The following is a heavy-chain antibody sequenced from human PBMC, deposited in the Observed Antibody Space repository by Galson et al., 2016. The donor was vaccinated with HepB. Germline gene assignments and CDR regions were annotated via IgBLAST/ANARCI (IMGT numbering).Heavy chain of an antibody. J-gene: IGHJ4*02. CDR3: TTWLSHHFDY. D-gene: IGHD6-19*01. CDR1: GFTVSYNY. CDR2: IYSAGKT. Sequence: SLRLSCAASGFTVSYNYITWVRQPPGKGLEWVSLIYSAGKTYYADSVRGRFSIYRDNSRDTLYLQMDSLTAEDSAIYYCTTWLSHHFDYWGQGTRVTVSS. V-gene: IGHV3-53*01.